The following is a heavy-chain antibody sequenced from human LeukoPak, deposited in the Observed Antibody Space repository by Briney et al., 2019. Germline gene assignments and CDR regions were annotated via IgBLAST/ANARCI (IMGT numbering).Heavy chain of an antibody. V-gene: IGHV4/OR15-8*01. Sequence: PSETLSLTCGVSGGSVSSTNWWSWIRPPPGRGLEWIGMVHLDGGPNFTPPFRGGLTMSVDLSETHVSLKLTSVTAADTAVYYCAREGGFYRPLDYSGQGTLVTVSS. D-gene: IGHD6-25*01. CDR2: VHLDGGP. J-gene: IGHJ4*02. CDR1: GGSVSSTNW. CDR3: AREGGFYRPLDY.